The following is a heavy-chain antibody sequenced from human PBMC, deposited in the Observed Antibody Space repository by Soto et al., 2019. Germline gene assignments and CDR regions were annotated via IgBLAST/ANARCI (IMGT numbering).Heavy chain of an antibody. CDR1: GFTFSSYA. D-gene: IGHD2-15*01. J-gene: IGHJ6*02. V-gene: IGHV3-23*01. CDR3: ANEGYCSGGSCPEKHYYGMDV. Sequence: EVQLLESGGGLVQPGGSLRLSCAASGFTFSSYAMSWVCQAPGKGLEWVSAISGSGGSTYYADSVKGRFTISRDNSKNTLYLQMNSLRAEDTAVYYCANEGYCSGGSCPEKHYYGMDVWGQGTTVTVSS. CDR2: ISGSGGST.